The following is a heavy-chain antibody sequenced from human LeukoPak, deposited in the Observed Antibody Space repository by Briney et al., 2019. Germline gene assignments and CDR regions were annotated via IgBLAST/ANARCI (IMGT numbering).Heavy chain of an antibody. D-gene: IGHD3/OR15-3a*01. V-gene: IGHV3-23*01. CDR2: ISDRGDST. Sequence: PGGSLRLSCAASGFTFSSYSMNWVRQVPGKGLEWVSVISDRGDSTYYGDSVKGRFTISRDSSKNTLYLQMNSLGGEDTALYYCAKGRWGLTINNFDLWGQGTMVTVSS. J-gene: IGHJ3*01. CDR1: GFTFSSYS. CDR3: AKGRWGLTINNFDL.